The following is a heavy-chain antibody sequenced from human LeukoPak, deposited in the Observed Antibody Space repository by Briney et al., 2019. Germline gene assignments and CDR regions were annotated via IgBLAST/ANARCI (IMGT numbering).Heavy chain of an antibody. V-gene: IGHV3-23*01. CDR2: ISGSGGST. D-gene: IGHD2-15*01. CDR3: AKDISVVTPNYYFDY. Sequence: PGGSLRLSCAASGFTFSSYAMSWVRQAPGKGLEWVSAISGSGGSTYYADSVKGRFTISRDNSKNTLYLQMNSLRAEDTAVYYRAKDISVVTPNYYFDYWGQGTLVTVSS. J-gene: IGHJ4*02. CDR1: GFTFSSYA.